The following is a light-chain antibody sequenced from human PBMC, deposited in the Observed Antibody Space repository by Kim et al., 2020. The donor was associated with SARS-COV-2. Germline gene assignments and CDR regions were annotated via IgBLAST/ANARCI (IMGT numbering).Light chain of an antibody. V-gene: IGLV2-8*01. CDR3: SSYAGSNNVV. CDR2: EVS. J-gene: IGLJ2*01. Sequence: GQSVPISCTGTSSDVGGYNYISWYQHNPGKAPKLMIYEVSKRPSGVPDRFSGSKSGNTASLTVSGLQAEDEADYYCSSYAGSNNVVFGGGTKLTVL. CDR1: SSDVGGYNY.